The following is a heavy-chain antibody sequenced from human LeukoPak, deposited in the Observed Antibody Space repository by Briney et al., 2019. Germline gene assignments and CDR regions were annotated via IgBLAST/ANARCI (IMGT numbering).Heavy chain of an antibody. CDR2: IRYDGNNK. Sequence: GGSLRLSCAASGFTFFHYAMNWVRQAPGKGLEWVASIRYDGNNKYYADSVKGRFTISRDNAKNSLYLQMNSLRAEDTAVYYCARVQRSYSSSWYVDAFDIWGQGTMVTVSS. V-gene: IGHV3-30*02. D-gene: IGHD6-13*01. CDR3: ARVQRSYSSSWYVDAFDI. J-gene: IGHJ3*02. CDR1: GFTFFHYA.